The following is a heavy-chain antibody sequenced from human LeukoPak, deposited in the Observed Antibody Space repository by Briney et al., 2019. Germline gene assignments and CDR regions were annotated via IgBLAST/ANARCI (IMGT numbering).Heavy chain of an antibody. V-gene: IGHV3-15*01. CDR1: GFTFSNAW. J-gene: IGHJ3*02. CDR2: IKRKPDGGPN. CDR3: TTIDAFDI. Sequence: PGGSLRLSCAASGFTFSNAWMNWVRQAPGKGLEWVGRIKRKPDGGPNAYSAPVKGRFTIPKDASKNTLYLQMNSLKTEDTAVYYCTTIDAFDIWGQGTMVIVSS.